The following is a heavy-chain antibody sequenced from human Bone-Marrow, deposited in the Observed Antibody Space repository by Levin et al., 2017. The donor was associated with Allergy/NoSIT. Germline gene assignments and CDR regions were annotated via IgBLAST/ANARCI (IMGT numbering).Heavy chain of an antibody. Sequence: SETLSLTCAVYGGSFSGYYWSWIRQPPGKGLEWIGEINHSGSTNYNPSLKSRVTISVDTSKNQFSLKLSSVTAADTAVYYCARESAMAPDRSFDYWGQGTLVTVSS. CDR3: ARESAMAPDRSFDY. J-gene: IGHJ4*02. CDR1: GGSFSGYY. CDR2: INHSGST. V-gene: IGHV4-34*01. D-gene: IGHD5-18*01.